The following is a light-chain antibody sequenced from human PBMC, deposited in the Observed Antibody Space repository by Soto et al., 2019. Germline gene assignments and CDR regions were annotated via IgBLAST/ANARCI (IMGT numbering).Light chain of an antibody. CDR1: QTIGTS. CDR2: GAS. CDR3: LQRDSWHT. V-gene: IGKV3D-11*02. Sequence: DIVLTQSPATLSLSPGDRVTLSCRASQTIGTSLAWFQQRPGQASRLLIYGASNRATGVPGRFQGGGSGTDFTRTITNLEPEDSAVYFCLQRDSWHTFGQGTRLETK. J-gene: IGKJ5*01.